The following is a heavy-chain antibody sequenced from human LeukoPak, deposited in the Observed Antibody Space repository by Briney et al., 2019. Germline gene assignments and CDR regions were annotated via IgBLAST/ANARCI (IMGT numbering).Heavy chain of an antibody. CDR2: ISAYNGNT. J-gene: IGHJ4*02. D-gene: IGHD1-26*01. CDR1: GYAFTSYG. CDR3: ARDFYSGSYYDY. V-gene: IGHV1-18*01. Sequence: ASVKVSCKASGYAFTSYGISWVRQAPGQGLEWMGWISAYNGNTNYAQKFQGRVTMATDTSTSTAYMELRSLRSDGTAVYYCARDFYSGSYYDYWGQGTLVTVSS.